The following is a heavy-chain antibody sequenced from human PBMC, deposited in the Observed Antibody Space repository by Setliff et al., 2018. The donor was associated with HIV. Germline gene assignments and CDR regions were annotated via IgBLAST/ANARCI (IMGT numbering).Heavy chain of an antibody. CDR2: INHGGST. CDR3: ARHYDSSGPNYRYYYMDV. D-gene: IGHD3-22*01. Sequence: SETLSLTCAVYSGSFSGYYWSWIRQSPGKGLEWIGEINHGGSTKYNPSFKSRLAMSVDTSKQQFSLKLNSVTAADTAVYYCARHYDSSGPNYRYYYMDVWGKGTTVTVSS. CDR1: SGSFSGYY. J-gene: IGHJ6*03. V-gene: IGHV4-34*01.